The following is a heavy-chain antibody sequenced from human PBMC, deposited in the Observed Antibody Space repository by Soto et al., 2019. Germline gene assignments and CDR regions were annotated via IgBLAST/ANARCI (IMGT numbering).Heavy chain of an antibody. Sequence: GGSLRLSCAASGFTFSSYGMHWVRQAPGKGLEWVAVISYDGSNKYYADSVKGRFTISRDNSKNTLYLQMNSLRAEDTAVYYCAKVGLQDYYYYGMDVWGQGTTVTVSS. D-gene: IGHD4-4*01. CDR3: AKVGLQDYYYYGMDV. V-gene: IGHV3-30*18. CDR2: ISYDGSNK. J-gene: IGHJ6*02. CDR1: GFTFSSYG.